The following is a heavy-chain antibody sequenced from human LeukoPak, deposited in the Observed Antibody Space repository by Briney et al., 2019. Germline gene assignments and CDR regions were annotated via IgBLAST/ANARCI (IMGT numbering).Heavy chain of an antibody. CDR1: GGSISSYY. J-gene: IGHJ3*02. V-gene: IGHV4-59*01. CDR2: MYYSGGT. Sequence: SETLSLTCTVSGGSISSYYWSWIRQPPGEGLEWIGHMYYSGGTTYNPSLKSQVSISLDTSKKHFSLKLSSVTAADTAVYYCARDREVVAFDIWGQGTMVTVSS. D-gene: IGHD2-15*01. CDR3: ARDREVVAFDI.